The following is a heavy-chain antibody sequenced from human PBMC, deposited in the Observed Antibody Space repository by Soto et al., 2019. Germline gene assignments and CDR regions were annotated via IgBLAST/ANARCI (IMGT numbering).Heavy chain of an antibody. V-gene: IGHV5-51*01. D-gene: IGHD1-26*01. CDR2: IYPGDSDT. CDR3: ASGYSGGYYFGPKGTDAFDI. J-gene: IGHJ3*02. Sequence: PGELLKISCKGSGYSFTSYWIGWVRQMPGKGLEWMGIIYPGDSDTRYSPSFQGQVTISADKSISTAYLQWSSLKASDTAMYYCASGYSGGYYFGPKGTDAFDIWGQGTMVTVSS. CDR1: GYSFTSYW.